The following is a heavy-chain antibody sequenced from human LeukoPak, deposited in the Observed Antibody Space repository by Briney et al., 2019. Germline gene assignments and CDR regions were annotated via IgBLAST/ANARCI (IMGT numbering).Heavy chain of an antibody. CDR2: IYYSGST. CDR1: GGSISSYY. V-gene: IGHV4-59*08. Sequence: PSETLSLTCTVSGGSISSYYWSWIRQPPGKGLEWIGYIYYSGSTNYNPSLKSRVTISVDASKNQFSLKLSSVTAADTAVYYCARTSSSSFFDYWGQGTLVTVSS. J-gene: IGHJ4*02. CDR3: ARTSSSSFFDY. D-gene: IGHD6-13*01.